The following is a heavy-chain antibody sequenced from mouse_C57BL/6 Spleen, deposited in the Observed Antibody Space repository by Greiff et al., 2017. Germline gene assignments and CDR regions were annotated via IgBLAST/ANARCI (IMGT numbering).Heavy chain of an antibody. J-gene: IGHJ1*03. D-gene: IGHD1-1*01. CDR2: IYPGVGDT. CDR1: GYAFSSPW. V-gene: IGHV1-82*01. CDR3: ATVEGYFDV. Sequence: QVQLKESGPELVKPGASVKISCKASGYAFSSPWMNWVKQRPGKGLEGIGRIYPGVGDTNYNGKFKGKATLTADKSSSTAYMQLSSLTSEDSAVYLCATVEGYFDVWGTGSTVTVAS.